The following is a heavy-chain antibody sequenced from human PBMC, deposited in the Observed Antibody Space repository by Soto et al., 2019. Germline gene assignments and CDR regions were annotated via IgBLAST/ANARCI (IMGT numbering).Heavy chain of an antibody. CDR3: ARTHDANSAGAFDC. V-gene: IGHV3-30*13. Sequence: QVQLVESGGGVVQPGRSLRLSCAASGFTFSSYGMHWPRQAPGKGLEWVALISFDGGDKHYADSVKGQFSISRDNVKNSLYLQMNSLRAEDTAVYYCARTHDANSAGAFDCWGLGTLVTVSS. CDR1: GFTFSSYG. D-gene: IGHD1-26*01. J-gene: IGHJ4*02. CDR2: ISFDGGDK.